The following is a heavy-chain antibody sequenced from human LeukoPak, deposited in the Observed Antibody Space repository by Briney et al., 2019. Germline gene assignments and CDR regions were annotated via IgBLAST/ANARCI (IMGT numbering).Heavy chain of an antibody. V-gene: IGHV4-30-4*01. CDR2: IYYSGST. CDR1: GGSISSDDYY. Sequence: SQTLSLTCTVSGGSISSDDYYWSWIRQPPGQGLEWIAYIYYSGSTYYNPSLKSRVTISVDTSKNQFSLKLSSVTAADTAVYYCARVVYYDSSGYFIVQYYFDYWGQGTLVTVSS. CDR3: ARVVYYDSSGYFIVQYYFDY. J-gene: IGHJ4*02. D-gene: IGHD3-22*01.